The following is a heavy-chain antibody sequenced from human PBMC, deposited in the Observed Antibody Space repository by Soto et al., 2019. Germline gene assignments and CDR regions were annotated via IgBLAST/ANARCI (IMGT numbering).Heavy chain of an antibody. V-gene: IGHV1-69*12. D-gene: IGHD4-4*01. CDR2: INPIFGTA. Sequence: QVQLVQSGAEVKKPGSSVKVSCKASGGTFSSYAISWVRQAPGQGLEWMGGINPIFGTANYAQKFQGRVTITADESTSTAYMELRILRSEDTAVYYCARVRMTTHYYYYCMDVWGQGTTVTVSS. CDR1: GGTFSSYA. CDR3: ARVRMTTHYYYYCMDV. J-gene: IGHJ6*02.